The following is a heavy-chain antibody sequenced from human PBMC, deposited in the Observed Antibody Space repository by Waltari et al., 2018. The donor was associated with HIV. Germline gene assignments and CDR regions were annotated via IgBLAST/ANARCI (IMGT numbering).Heavy chain of an antibody. J-gene: IGHJ5*02. V-gene: IGHV4-34*02. D-gene: IGHD2-8*01. Sequence: QVHLQQWGPGLVKPSETLSLTCAVYGESFKRSYWSSIRRAPDQAQERLGKIDPDGATDYNSSLKSRVTISVDTSKNQFSLRRTSVTAADTGTYYCAKGALMRWLHSARHWFDPWGQGNLVTVSS. CDR1: GESFKRSY. CDR2: IDPDGAT. CDR3: AKGALMRWLHSARHWFDP.